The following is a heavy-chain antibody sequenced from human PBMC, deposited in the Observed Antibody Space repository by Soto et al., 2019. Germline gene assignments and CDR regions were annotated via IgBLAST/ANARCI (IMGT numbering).Heavy chain of an antibody. J-gene: IGHJ4*02. D-gene: IGHD4-4*01. Sequence: QITLKQSGPTLVKPTQTLTLTCTFSGFSLSTSGVGVGWIRQPPGKALEWLALIYWDDDKRYSTSLKSRLTISQDTSKNPVALTMTNMDHVDTATYHCAHINDYSNSGYWGQGTLVTVSS. CDR2: IYWDDDK. CDR1: GFSLSTSGVG. CDR3: AHINDYSNSGY. V-gene: IGHV2-5*02.